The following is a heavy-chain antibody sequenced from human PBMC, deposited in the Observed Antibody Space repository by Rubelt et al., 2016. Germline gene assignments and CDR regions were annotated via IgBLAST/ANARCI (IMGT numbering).Heavy chain of an antibody. Sequence: EVQLLESGGDLIQPGGSLRLSCAASGFTLDDYAMHWVRQAPGRGLEWISLISADGGSTYYADSVKGRFTIIRDNSRRTLTRQMNSLRSEETALLYCAKDIVGGFGWYLDSWGQGTRVTVSS. CDR2: ISADGGST. V-gene: IGHV3-43D*03. D-gene: IGHD1-26*01. CDR3: AKDIVGGFGWYLDS. J-gene: IGHJ4*02. CDR1: GFTLDDYA.